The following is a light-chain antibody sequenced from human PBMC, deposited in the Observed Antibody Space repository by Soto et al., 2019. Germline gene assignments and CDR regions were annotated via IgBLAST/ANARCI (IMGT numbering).Light chain of an antibody. Sequence: QSALTQPASVSGSPGQSITISCTGTSSDIGGFNYVSWYQQHPGKAPELMIYEVTNRPSGVSNRFSGSKSGNTASLTISGLQAEDEANYYCSSYTTRTTVIFGGGTKLTVL. CDR3: SSYTTRTTVI. CDR2: EVT. J-gene: IGLJ2*01. V-gene: IGLV2-14*01. CDR1: SSDIGGFNY.